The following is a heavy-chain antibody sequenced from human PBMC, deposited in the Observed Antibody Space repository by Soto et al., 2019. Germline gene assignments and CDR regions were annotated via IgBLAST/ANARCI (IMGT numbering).Heavy chain of an antibody. J-gene: IGHJ6*02. CDR2: INHSGST. D-gene: IGHD3-22*01. CDR3: ARRHPKRITMIVVVIKALPYGMDV. CDR1: GGSSSGYY. V-gene: IGHV4-34*01. Sequence: SETLSLTCAVYGGSSSGYYWSWIRQPPGKGLEWIGEINHSGSTNYNPSLKSRVTISVDTSKNQFSLKLSSVTAADTAVYYCARRHPKRITMIVVVIKALPYGMDVWGQGTTVTVSS.